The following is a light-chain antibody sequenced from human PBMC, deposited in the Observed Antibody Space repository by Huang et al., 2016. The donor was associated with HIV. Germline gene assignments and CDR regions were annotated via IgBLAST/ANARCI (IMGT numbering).Light chain of an antibody. V-gene: IGKV3D-15*01. J-gene: IGKJ1*01. Sequence: EIVMTQSPDTLSVSPGERATLSCRASQRVSNKLARYQHKPGQAPRRLIYGATTRANGIPARFSGGGSETEFTLTISSLQSEDFAVYYCQQYDNWPQTFGQGTKVEIK. CDR2: GAT. CDR3: QQYDNWPQT. CDR1: QRVSNK.